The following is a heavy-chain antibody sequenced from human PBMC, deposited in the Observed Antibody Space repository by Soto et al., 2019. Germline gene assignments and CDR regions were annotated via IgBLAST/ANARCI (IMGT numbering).Heavy chain of an antibody. Sequence: GGSLRLSCAASGFTFSSYAMSWVRQAPGKGLEWVAVIWNDGSKQVYDDSVKGRFTISRDNSKNTLYLEMDSLRDEDTSVYYCARDDDYEANAIDLWGQGTLVTVSS. D-gene: IGHD4-17*01. CDR1: GFTFSSYA. CDR2: IWNDGSKQ. V-gene: IGHV3-33*08. J-gene: IGHJ5*02. CDR3: ARDDDYEANAIDL.